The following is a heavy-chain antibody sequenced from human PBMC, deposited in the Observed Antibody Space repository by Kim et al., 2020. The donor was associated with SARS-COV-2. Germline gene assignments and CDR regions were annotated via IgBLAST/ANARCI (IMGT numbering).Heavy chain of an antibody. Sequence: AGNGNTKYSQKFQGRVTITRDTSASTAYMELSSLRSEDTAVYYCASGEWYWGQGTLVTVSS. J-gene: IGHJ4*02. D-gene: IGHD3-10*01. CDR3: ASGEWY. V-gene: IGHV1-3*01. CDR2: AGNGNT.